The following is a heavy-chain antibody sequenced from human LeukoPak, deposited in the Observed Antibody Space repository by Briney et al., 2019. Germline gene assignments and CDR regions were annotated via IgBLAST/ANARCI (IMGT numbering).Heavy chain of an antibody. CDR1: GGSFSGYY. CDR3: ARMRRTYSSSWYVGYFDY. Sequence: SETLFLTCAVYGGSFSGYYWSWIRQPPGKGLEWIGEINHSGSTNYNPSLKSRVTISVDTSKNQFSLKLSSVTAADTAVYYCARMRRTYSSSWYVGYFDYWGQGTLVTVSS. CDR2: INHSGST. D-gene: IGHD6-13*01. J-gene: IGHJ4*02. V-gene: IGHV4-34*01.